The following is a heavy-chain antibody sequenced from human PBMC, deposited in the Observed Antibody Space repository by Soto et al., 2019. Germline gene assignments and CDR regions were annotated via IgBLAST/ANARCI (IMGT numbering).Heavy chain of an antibody. Sequence: LRLSCAASGFTFSSYAMSWVRQAPGKGLEWVSAISGSGGSTYYADSVKGRFTISRDNSKNTLYLQMNSLRAEDTAVYYCAKGRYSSSWYARNYYGMDVWGQGTTVTVSS. CDR1: GFTFSSYA. CDR3: AKGRYSSSWYARNYYGMDV. J-gene: IGHJ6*02. V-gene: IGHV3-23*01. D-gene: IGHD6-13*01. CDR2: ISGSGGST.